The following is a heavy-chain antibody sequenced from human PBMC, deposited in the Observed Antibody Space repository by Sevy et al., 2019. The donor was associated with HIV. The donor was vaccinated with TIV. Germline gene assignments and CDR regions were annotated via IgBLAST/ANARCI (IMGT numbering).Heavy chain of an antibody. V-gene: IGHV3-30-3*01. D-gene: IGHD4-17*01. CDR3: ARADYRDYSGEFDY. Sequence: GGSLRLSCAASGITFSSHAMHWVRQAPGKGLEWVTIISYDGSNKYYADSVKGRFTISRDNSKNTLYLQMNSLRAEDTAVYYCARADYRDYSGEFDYWGQGTLVTVSS. J-gene: IGHJ4*02. CDR2: ISYDGSNK. CDR1: GITFSSHA.